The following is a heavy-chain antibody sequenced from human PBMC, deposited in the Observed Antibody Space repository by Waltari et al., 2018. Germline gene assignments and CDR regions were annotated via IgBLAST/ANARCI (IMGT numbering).Heavy chain of an antibody. Sequence: QLQLQESGPGLVKPSETLSLTCTVSGGSISSSSYYWGWIRQPPGKGLEWIGSIYYSGSTYYNPSLKSRVTISVDTSKNQFSLKLGSVTAADTAVYYCARDPLRGVVPGYYFDYWGQGTLVTVSS. V-gene: IGHV4-39*07. D-gene: IGHD3-3*01. CDR1: GGSISSSSYY. J-gene: IGHJ4*02. CDR3: ARDPLRGVVPGYYFDY. CDR2: IYYSGST.